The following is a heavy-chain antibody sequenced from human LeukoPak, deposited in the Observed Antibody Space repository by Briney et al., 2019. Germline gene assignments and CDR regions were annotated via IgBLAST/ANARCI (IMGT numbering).Heavy chain of an antibody. J-gene: IGHJ3*01. CDR3: ARPNITSYYDSRGYDAFDV. Sequence: GASLKISCRGSGYRFNAYWIAWVRQLPGKGLEWMGIIYPDDSDTRYSPSFQGQVTISADKSVRTAYLQWSSLKASDTAMYYCARPNITSYYDSRGYDAFDVWGQGTMVTVSS. CDR2: IYPDDSDT. D-gene: IGHD3-22*01. CDR1: GYRFNAYW. V-gene: IGHV5-51*01.